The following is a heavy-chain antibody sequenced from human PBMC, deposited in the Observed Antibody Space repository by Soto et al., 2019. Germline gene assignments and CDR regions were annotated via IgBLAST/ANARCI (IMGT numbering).Heavy chain of an antibody. CDR1: GGSISSGGHY. Sequence: SETLSLTCTVSGGSISSGGHYWNWIRQHPGKGLEWIGYTYYSENTYYNPSLNSRITISADTSKNQFSLKLSSVTAADTAVYYCARLSSSGWPIDSWGQGTLVTVSS. V-gene: IGHV4-31*03. CDR2: TYYSENT. D-gene: IGHD6-19*01. J-gene: IGHJ4*02. CDR3: ARLSSSGWPIDS.